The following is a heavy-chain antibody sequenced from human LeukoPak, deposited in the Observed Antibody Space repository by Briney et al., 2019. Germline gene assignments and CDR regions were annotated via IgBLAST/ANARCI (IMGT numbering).Heavy chain of an antibody. D-gene: IGHD6-19*01. Sequence: SETLSLTCTVSGGSISSSSYYWGWIRQPPGKGLEWIGSIYYSGSTYYNPSLKSRVTISVDTSKNQFSLKLSSVTAADTAVYYCARHGHSQAVVDYWGQGTLVTVSS. J-gene: IGHJ4*02. V-gene: IGHV4-39*01. CDR2: IYYSGST. CDR1: GGSISSSSYY. CDR3: ARHGHSQAVVDY.